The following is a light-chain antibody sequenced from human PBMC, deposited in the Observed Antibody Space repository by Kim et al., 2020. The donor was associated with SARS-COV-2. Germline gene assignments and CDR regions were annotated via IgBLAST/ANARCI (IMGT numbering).Light chain of an antibody. CDR3: QQYNNWPRT. CDR1: QSVSRS. J-gene: IGKJ1*01. V-gene: IGKV3-15*01. CDR2: DAS. Sequence: EIVMTQSPATLSLSPGERATLSCRASQSVSRSLAWYQQKPGQPTRLLIYDASTRATGIPARFSGSGSGTEFTLTISSLQSEDFAVYYCQQYNNWPRTFGQGTKVDIK.